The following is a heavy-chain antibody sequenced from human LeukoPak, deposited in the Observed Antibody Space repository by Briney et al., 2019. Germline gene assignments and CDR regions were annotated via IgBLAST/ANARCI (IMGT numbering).Heavy chain of an antibody. J-gene: IGHJ4*02. Sequence: GGSLRLSCAASGFTFSSYSMNWVRQAPGKGLEWVSSISSSSSYIYYADSVKGRFTISRDNAKNSPYLQMNSLRAEDTAVYYCAKDRGDYSSSFDYWGQGTLVTVSS. D-gene: IGHD6-6*01. V-gene: IGHV3-21*01. CDR3: AKDRGDYSSSFDY. CDR1: GFTFSSYS. CDR2: ISSSSSYI.